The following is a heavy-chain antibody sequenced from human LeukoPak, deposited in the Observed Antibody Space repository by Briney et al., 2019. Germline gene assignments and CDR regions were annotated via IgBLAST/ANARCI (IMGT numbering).Heavy chain of an antibody. CDR1: GGSISSSSYY. D-gene: IGHD6-19*01. V-gene: IGHV4-39*01. CDR3: ARHESGSGWYTGGAFDI. Sequence: PSETLSLTCTVSGGSISSSSYYWGWIRQPPGKGLEWIGSIYYSGSTYYNPSLKSRVTISVDTSKNQFSLKLSSVTAADTAVYHCARHESGSGWYTGGAFDIWGQGTMVTVSS. J-gene: IGHJ3*02. CDR2: IYYSGST.